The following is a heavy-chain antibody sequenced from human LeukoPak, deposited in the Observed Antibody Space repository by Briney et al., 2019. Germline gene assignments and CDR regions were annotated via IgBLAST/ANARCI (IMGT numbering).Heavy chain of an antibody. CDR3: AKMEGQRLYDYCMDV. CDR1: GFAFSNFA. V-gene: IGHV3-23*01. Sequence: GSLRLSCAASGFAFSNFAMRWVRQAPGEGLEWVSAMSGSGYYTYYVESVKGRFTISRDNSKNTVYLHMNSLRADDTAVYYCAKMEGQRLYDYCMDVWGRGTTVTVSS. J-gene: IGHJ6*03. CDR2: MSGSGYYT. D-gene: IGHD3-3*01.